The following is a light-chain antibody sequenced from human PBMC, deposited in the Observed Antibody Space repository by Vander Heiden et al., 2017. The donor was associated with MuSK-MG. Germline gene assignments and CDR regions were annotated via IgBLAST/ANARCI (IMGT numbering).Light chain of an antibody. V-gene: IGLV2-14*01. CDR2: EVS. CDR1: SSDVGGSNY. CDR3: SSYTSSNTHV. Sequence: QSALTQPASVSGSPGQSITISCTGTSSDVGGSNYVSWYQQHAGKAPKVMIFEVSNRPSGVSNRFSGSKSGNTASLTVSGLQAEDEADYYCSSYTSSNTHVFGTGTKVTVL. J-gene: IGLJ1*01.